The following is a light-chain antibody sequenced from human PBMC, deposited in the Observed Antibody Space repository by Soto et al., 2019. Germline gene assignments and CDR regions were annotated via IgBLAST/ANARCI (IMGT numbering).Light chain of an antibody. CDR3: QQYYSTPWT. Sequence: DIVMTQSPDSLAEFLGERATINCKSSQSVLYSSNNKNYLAWYQQKPGQPPKLLIYWASTRESGVPDRFSGSGSGTDFTLTISRLQAEDVAVYYCQQYYSTPWTFGQGTKVEIK. V-gene: IGKV4-1*01. CDR2: WAS. J-gene: IGKJ1*01. CDR1: QSVLYSSNNKNY.